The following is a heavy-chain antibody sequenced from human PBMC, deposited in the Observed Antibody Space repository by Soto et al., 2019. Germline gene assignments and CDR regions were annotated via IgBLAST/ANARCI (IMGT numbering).Heavy chain of an antibody. CDR1: GGSFSGYY. CDR3: AEGAHDYSDY. Sequence: SETLSLTCAVYGGSFSGYYWSWIRQPPGKGLEWIGEINHSGSTNYNPSLKSRVTISVNTSKYQFSLKLSSVTAADTAVYYCAEGAHDYSDYWGQGTLVTVSS. V-gene: IGHV4-34*01. J-gene: IGHJ4*02. CDR2: INHSGST.